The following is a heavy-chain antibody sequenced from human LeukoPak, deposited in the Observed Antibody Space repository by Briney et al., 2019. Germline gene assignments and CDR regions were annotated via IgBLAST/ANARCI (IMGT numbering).Heavy chain of an antibody. CDR3: ARAGGSSGWYGDY. Sequence: PGGSLRLSCAASGFTFSSYAMHWVRQAPGKGLEWVAVISYDGSNKYYADSVKGRFTISRDNSKNTLYLQMNSLRAEDTAVYYCARAGGSSGWYGDYWGQGTLVTVSS. V-gene: IGHV3-30-3*01. CDR2: ISYDGSNK. J-gene: IGHJ4*02. D-gene: IGHD6-19*01. CDR1: GFTFSSYA.